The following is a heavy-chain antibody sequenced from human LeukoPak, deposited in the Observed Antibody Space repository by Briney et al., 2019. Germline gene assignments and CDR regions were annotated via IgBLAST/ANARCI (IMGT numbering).Heavy chain of an antibody. V-gene: IGHV4-31*03. Sequence: SQTLSLTCTVSVVSIWRGGYYWSSVRQHPGKGLEWIGNIHYKGRTSYSPSLNSRFTISVDTSKSQFSLKVNSVTAADTAVYCCARVDSRASRGYFDYWGQGTLVTVSS. CDR1: VVSIWRGGYY. J-gene: IGHJ4*02. CDR3: ARVDSRASRGYFDY. D-gene: IGHD2/OR15-2a*01. CDR2: IHYKGRT.